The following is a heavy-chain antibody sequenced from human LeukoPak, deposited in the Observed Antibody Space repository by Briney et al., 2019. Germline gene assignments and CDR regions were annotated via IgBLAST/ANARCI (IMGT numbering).Heavy chain of an antibody. CDR2: INTDGSST. V-gene: IGHV3-74*01. CDR1: GFTFNSYW. CDR3: ARGSSVVGLD. J-gene: IGHJ4*02. D-gene: IGHD2-15*01. Sequence: SGGSLRLSCAASGFTFNSYWMHWVRQAPGKGLLWVSRINTDGSSTNFADSVKGRFTISRDNAKNTLYLQMNSLRAEDTAVYYCARGSSVVGLDWGQGTLVTVSS.